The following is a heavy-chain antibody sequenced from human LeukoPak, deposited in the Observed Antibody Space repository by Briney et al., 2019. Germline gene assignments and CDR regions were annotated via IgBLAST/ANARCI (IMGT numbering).Heavy chain of an antibody. V-gene: IGHV4-39*01. Sequence: KTSETLSLTCTVSGDSISSNSYYWGWIRQPPGKGLEWIGSIYFIGSTYYNPSLQNRVTISVDTSKNRFSLKLSSVTAADTAVYYCARHGGVADGWLQSNWFDPWGQGTLVTVSS. CDR1: GDSISSNSYY. J-gene: IGHJ5*02. CDR2: IYFIGST. D-gene: IGHD5-24*01. CDR3: ARHGGVADGWLQSNWFDP.